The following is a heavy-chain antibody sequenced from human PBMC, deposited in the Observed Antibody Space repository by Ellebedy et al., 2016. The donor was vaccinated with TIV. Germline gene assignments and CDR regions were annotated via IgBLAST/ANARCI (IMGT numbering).Heavy chain of an antibody. J-gene: IGHJ3*02. CDR3: ATHYGGGGHDGFDI. Sequence: GESLKISCQGSGYRFTSYWIGWVRQMPGKGLEWMGIIYPGDDDTRYSPSFQGPVTISADKSSSTAYLQWSSLKASDNAMYYCATHYGGGGHDGFDIWGQGTTVIVSS. CDR2: IYPGDDDT. CDR1: GYRFTSYW. D-gene: IGHD4-23*01. V-gene: IGHV5-51*01.